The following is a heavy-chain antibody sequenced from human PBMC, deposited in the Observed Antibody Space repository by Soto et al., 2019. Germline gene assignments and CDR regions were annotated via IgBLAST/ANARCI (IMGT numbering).Heavy chain of an antibody. D-gene: IGHD3-10*01. V-gene: IGHV3-74*01. CDR1: GFTFSSYW. J-gene: IGHJ4*02. CDR2: INSDGSST. CDR3: DRVGADDGSWSYDAHFDY. Sequence: EVQLVESGGGLVQPGGSLRLSCAASGFTFSSYWLIWVRQAPGERLVWVSRINSDGSSTSYADSVKGRFTISRDNAKNTRSLQLNCRRAEASAVYFCDRVGADDGSWSYDAHFDYWGQGTLVTVSS.